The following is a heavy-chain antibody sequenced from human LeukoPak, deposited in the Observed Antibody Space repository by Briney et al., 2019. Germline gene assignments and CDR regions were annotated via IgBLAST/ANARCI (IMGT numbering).Heavy chain of an antibody. CDR2: ISWNSGSI. V-gene: IGHV3-9*01. Sequence: GGSLRLSCAASGFTFDDYAMHWVRQAPGKGLEWISGISWNSGSIGYADSVKGRFTISRDNAKNSLYLQMNSLRAEDTALYYCAKETYDSSGYPTYYYYYGMDVWGQGTTVTVSS. CDR3: AKETYDSSGYPTYYYYYGMDV. J-gene: IGHJ6*02. D-gene: IGHD3-22*01. CDR1: GFTFDDYA.